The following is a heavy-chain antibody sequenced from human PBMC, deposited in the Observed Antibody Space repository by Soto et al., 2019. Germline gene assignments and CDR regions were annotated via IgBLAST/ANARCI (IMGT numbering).Heavy chain of an antibody. CDR2: INPSGGST. CDR3: AGGGSAAGTFGLYNWFDP. CDR1: GYTFTSYY. D-gene: IGHD6-13*01. V-gene: IGHV1-46*01. J-gene: IGHJ5*02. Sequence: ASVKVSCKASGYTFTSYYMHWVRQAPVQGLEWMGIINPSGGSTSYAQKFQGRVTMTRDTSTSTVYMELSSLRSEDTAVYYCAGGGSAAGTFGLYNWFDPWGQGTLVTVSS.